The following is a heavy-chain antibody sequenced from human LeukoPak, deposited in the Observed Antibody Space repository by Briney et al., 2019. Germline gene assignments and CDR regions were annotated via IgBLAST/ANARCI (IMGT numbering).Heavy chain of an antibody. Sequence: SVKVSCKSSGGTFSSYAISWVRQAPGQGLEWMGGIIPIFGTANYAQKFQGRVTITADESTSTAYMDLSRLRSEDTAVYYCARGTYYYDSSGSLSPTRFDYWGQGTLVTVSS. CDR1: GGTFSSYA. CDR2: IIPIFGTA. J-gene: IGHJ4*02. D-gene: IGHD3-22*01. CDR3: ARGTYYYDSSGSLSPTRFDY. V-gene: IGHV1-69*13.